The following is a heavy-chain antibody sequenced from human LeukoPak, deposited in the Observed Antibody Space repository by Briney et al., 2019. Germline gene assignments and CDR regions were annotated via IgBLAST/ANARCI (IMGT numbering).Heavy chain of an antibody. CDR2: INHSGST. J-gene: IGHJ3*02. Sequence: PSETLSLTCAVYGGSFSGYYWSWIRQPPGKGLEWIGEINHSGSTNYNPSLKSRVTISVDTSKNQFSLKLSSVTAADTAVYYCARGVVFNYYDSRSAFDIWGQGTMVTVSS. D-gene: IGHD3-22*01. CDR3: ARGVVFNYYDSRSAFDI. CDR1: GGSFSGYY. V-gene: IGHV4-34*01.